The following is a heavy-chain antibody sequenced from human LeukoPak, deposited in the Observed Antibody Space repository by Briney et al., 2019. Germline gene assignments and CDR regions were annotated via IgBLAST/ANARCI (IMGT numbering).Heavy chain of an antibody. D-gene: IGHD4-17*01. Sequence: GGSLRLSCAASGFTFSTYTMNWVRQAPGKGLEWVSYISSSSSTIYYADSVKGRFTISRDNAKNSLYLQMNSLRAEDTAVYYCARDLNDYGDYPDVFDIWGQGTMVTVSS. CDR3: ARDLNDYGDYPDVFDI. CDR2: ISSSSSTI. J-gene: IGHJ3*02. CDR1: GFTFSTYT. V-gene: IGHV3-48*04.